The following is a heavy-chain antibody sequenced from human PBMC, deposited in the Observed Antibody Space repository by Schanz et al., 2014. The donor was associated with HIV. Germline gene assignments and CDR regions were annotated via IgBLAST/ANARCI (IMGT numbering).Heavy chain of an antibody. D-gene: IGHD2-15*01. J-gene: IGHJ4*02. CDR3: ARGYCSGGTCYSGDY. Sequence: QVQLVQSGAEGRKPGASVKVSCKTSGYTFIDYFIHWVRQAPGQGLEWMGWISGYIGNTNYAQNLQGRVTMTADTFTSTAYMELRSLTSDDTAVYYCARGYCSGGTCYSGDYWGQGTLVTVSS. CDR2: ISGYIGNT. V-gene: IGHV1-18*01. CDR1: GYTFIDYF.